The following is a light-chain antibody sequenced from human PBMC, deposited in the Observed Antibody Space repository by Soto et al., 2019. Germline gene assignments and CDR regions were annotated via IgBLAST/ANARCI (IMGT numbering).Light chain of an antibody. Sequence: EIVLTQSPGTLSLSPGERATLSCRASQSVSNNYLAWYQQKPGQAPRLLIYGASNRATGIPDMFSGSGSGTYFTLTISRLAPEDFAVYYCQQYGSSGTFGQGTKVDIK. J-gene: IGKJ1*01. CDR3: QQYGSSGT. CDR1: QSVSNNY. CDR2: GAS. V-gene: IGKV3-20*01.